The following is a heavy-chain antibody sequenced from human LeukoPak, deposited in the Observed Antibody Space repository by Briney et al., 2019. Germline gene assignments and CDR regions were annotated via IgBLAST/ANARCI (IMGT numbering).Heavy chain of an antibody. D-gene: IGHD2-2*02. CDR3: ARHLSAAIPDY. CDR2: IYPSGST. V-gene: IGHV4-38-2*01. Sequence: PSETLSLTCAVSGYSISSGYYWGWLRQPPGKALAWLGSIYPSGSTYYNPSLKSRFTISVDASKNQFSLKLSSVTAADTAVYYCARHLSAAIPDYWGQGTLVTVSS. J-gene: IGHJ4*02. CDR1: GYSISSGYY.